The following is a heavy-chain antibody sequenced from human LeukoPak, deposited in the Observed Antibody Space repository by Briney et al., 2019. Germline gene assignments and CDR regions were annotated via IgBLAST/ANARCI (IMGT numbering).Heavy chain of an antibody. CDR2: INPSGGST. Sequence: GASVKVSCKASGYTFTSYCMHWVRQAPGQGLEWMGIINPSGGSTSYAQKFQGRVTMTRDTSTSTVYMELSSLRSEDTAVYYCAREGIAAGYLDYGMDVWGQGTTVTVSS. CDR1: GYTFTSYC. CDR3: AREGIAAGYLDYGMDV. J-gene: IGHJ6*02. D-gene: IGHD6-13*01. V-gene: IGHV1-46*01.